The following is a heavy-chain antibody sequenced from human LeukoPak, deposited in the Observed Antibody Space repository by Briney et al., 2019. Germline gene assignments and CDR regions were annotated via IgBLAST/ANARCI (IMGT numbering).Heavy chain of an antibody. D-gene: IGHD3-10*01. V-gene: IGHV4-59*01. CDR3: ARGISGASSLPFDY. CDR1: GGSISSYY. Sequence: PSETLSLTCTVSGGSISSYYWSRIRQPPGKGLEWIGYIYYSGSTNYNPSLKSRVTISVDTSKNQFSLKLSSVTAADTAVYYCARGISGASSLPFDYWGQGTLVTVSS. J-gene: IGHJ4*02. CDR2: IYYSGST.